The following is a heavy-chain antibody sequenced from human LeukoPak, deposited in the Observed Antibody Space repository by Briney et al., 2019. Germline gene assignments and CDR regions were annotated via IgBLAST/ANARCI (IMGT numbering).Heavy chain of an antibody. D-gene: IGHD6-13*01. J-gene: IGHJ4*02. CDR2: ISSSGTTI. V-gene: IGHV3-48*03. Sequence: PGRSLRLSCAASGFAFRSYEMNWVRQAPGKGLEWVSYISSSGTTIYYADSAEGRFTISRDNAKKSLYLHMNSLRAEDTAVYYCARDLVGSSRAFDYWGQGTLVTVSS. CDR3: ARDLVGSSRAFDY. CDR1: GFAFRSYE.